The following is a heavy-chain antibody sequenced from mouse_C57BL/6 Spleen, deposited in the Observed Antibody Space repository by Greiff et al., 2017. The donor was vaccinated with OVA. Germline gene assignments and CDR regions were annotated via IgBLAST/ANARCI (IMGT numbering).Heavy chain of an antibody. CDR1: GYTFTSYW. CDR3: ARSDGYYDY. Sequence: QVQLQQPGAELVKPGASVKMSCKASGYTFTSYWITWVKQRPGQGLEWIGDIYPGSGSTHYNEKFKSKATLTVDKSSITAYMQLSSLTSEDSAVYYCARSDGYYDYWGQGTTLTVSS. CDR2: IYPGSGST. D-gene: IGHD2-3*01. V-gene: IGHV1-55*01. J-gene: IGHJ2*01.